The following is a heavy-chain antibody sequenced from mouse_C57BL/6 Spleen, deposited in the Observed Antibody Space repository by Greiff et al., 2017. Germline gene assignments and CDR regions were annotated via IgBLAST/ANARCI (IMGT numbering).Heavy chain of an antibody. V-gene: IGHV5-17*01. CDR1: GFTFSDYG. CDR3: ARGGIRYAMDY. CDR2: ISSGSSTI. J-gene: IGHJ4*01. Sequence: EVKVVESGGGLVKPGGSLKLSCAASGFTFSDYGMHWVRQAPEKGLEWVAYISSGSSTIYYADTVKGRFTISRDNAKNTLFLQMTSLRSEDTAMYYCARGGIRYAMDYWGQGTSVTVSS.